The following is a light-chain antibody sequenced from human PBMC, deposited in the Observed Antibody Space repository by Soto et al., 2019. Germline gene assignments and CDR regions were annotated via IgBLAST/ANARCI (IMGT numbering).Light chain of an antibody. J-gene: IGLJ2*01. CDR1: GSDVGGYNY. CDR2: DVT. CDR3: SSYTSSSTLVL. Sequence: QSALTQPASVSGSPGQSITISCTGTGSDVGGYNYVSWYQQHPGKAPKLMIYDVTNRPSGVSNRFSGSKSGNTASLTISGLQAEDEADYYCSSYTSSSTLVLFGGGTKLTVL. V-gene: IGLV2-14*03.